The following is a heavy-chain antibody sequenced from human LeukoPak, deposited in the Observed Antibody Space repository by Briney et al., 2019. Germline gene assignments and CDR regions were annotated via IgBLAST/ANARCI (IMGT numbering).Heavy chain of an antibody. Sequence: PGGSLRLSCAASGFTFDDYAMHWVRHAPGKGLEWVSGISWNSGSIGYADSVKGRFTISRDNAKNSLYLQMNSLRAEDTALYYCAKDAYGGNSIYYYYYMDVWGKGTTVTVSS. J-gene: IGHJ6*03. CDR1: GFTFDDYA. CDR3: AKDAYGGNSIYYYYYMDV. V-gene: IGHV3-9*01. D-gene: IGHD4-23*01. CDR2: ISWNSGSI.